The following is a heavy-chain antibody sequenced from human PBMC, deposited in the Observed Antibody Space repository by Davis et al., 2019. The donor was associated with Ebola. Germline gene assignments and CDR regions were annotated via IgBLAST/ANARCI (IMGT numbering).Heavy chain of an antibody. V-gene: IGHV3-74*01. CDR2: IKTDGSTT. Sequence: GESLKISCAASGFTFSNYWMFWVRQTPGKGLVWVSRIKTDGSTTNYADSVRGRFTISRDNAKNTVYLQMNSLRAEDTAVYYCVKSSDYWGQGTLVTVSS. CDR3: VKSSDY. CDR1: GFTFSNYW. J-gene: IGHJ4*02.